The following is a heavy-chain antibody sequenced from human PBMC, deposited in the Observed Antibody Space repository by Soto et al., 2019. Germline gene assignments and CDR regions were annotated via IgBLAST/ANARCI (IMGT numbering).Heavy chain of an antibody. CDR3: ARDIYSYGSVGTPDI. J-gene: IGHJ3*02. V-gene: IGHV3-30-3*01. Sequence: GGSLRLSCVASGFSFSSQAMHWVRQAPGKGLEWVAAISNDGNRQLYADSVKDRFTISRDNSRNTLDLQMNNLRTEDTGIYFCARDIYSYGSVGTPDIWGQGTMVTVSS. D-gene: IGHD5-18*01. CDR2: ISNDGNRQ. CDR1: GFSFSSQA.